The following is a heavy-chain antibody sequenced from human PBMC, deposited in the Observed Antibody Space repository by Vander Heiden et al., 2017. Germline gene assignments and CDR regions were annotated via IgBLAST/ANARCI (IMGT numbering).Heavy chain of an antibody. D-gene: IGHD4-17*01. CDR2: VYYSGST. CDR1: GGSISRPSDY. CDR3: TRCNGDYTYFYGMDV. Sequence: QLQLQESGPGLVKPSETLSLTCTASGGSISRPSDYWGWIRQPRGKGLECIGSVYYSGSTYYNPSLKSRVTISVDTSKNQFSLKLKSVTAADTAVYYCTRCNGDYTYFYGMDVWGQGTTVTVSS. V-gene: IGHV4-39*01. J-gene: IGHJ6*02.